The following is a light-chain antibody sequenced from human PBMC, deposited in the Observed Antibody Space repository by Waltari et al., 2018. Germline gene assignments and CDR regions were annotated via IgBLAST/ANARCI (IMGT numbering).Light chain of an antibody. CDR1: QSVSMT. V-gene: IGKV3-20*01. CDR3: QKYGTLPAT. J-gene: IGKJ1*01. CDR2: DAS. Sequence: IVLTQSPGTLSFSPGERATLSCRASQSVSMTLAWYQQKPGQAPRLLIYDASTRATGIPDRFSGSGSGTDFSLTISRLEPEDFAVYYCQKYGTLPATFGQGTKVEIK.